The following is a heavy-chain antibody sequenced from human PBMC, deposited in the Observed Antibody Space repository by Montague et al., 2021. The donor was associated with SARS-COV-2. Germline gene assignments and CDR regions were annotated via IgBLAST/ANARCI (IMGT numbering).Heavy chain of an antibody. CDR1: GGSISSGSYY. V-gene: IGHV4-61*02. CDR3: ARDIAVAGLFDY. CDR2: ISISGST. D-gene: IGHD6-19*01. J-gene: IGHJ4*02. Sequence: TLSLTCTVSGGSISSGSYYWSWIRQPAGKGLEWIGRISISGSTNYXPSLKGRVTISVDTSKNQFSLKLSSVTAADTAVYYCARDIAVAGLFDYWGQGTLVTVSS.